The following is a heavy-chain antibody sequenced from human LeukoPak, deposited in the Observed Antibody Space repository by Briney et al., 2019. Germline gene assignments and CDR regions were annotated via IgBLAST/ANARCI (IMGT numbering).Heavy chain of an antibody. V-gene: IGHV3-30-3*01. J-gene: IGHJ4*02. Sequence: PAGPLRLSCAASGFTFSSYPMHWVRQAPGKGLEWVAVISYDGSNKFYADSVKGRFTISRDNSKNTLYLQMNSLRAEDTAVYYCSRDLDGYNPDWGQGTLVTVS. CDR1: GFTFSSYP. CDR3: SRDLDGYNPD. D-gene: IGHD5-24*01. CDR2: ISYDGSNK.